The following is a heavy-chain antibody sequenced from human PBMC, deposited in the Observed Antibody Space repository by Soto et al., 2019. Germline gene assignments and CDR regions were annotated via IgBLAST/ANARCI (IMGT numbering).Heavy chain of an antibody. J-gene: IGHJ6*03. V-gene: IGHV5-51*01. CDR1: GYTFTDYW. CDR2: IYPGDSDT. D-gene: IGHD5-18*01. CDR3: SIQFSNFGYHHYLMDV. Sequence: GEYLRISCKGSGYTFTDYWIGWGRQLPGKGLEWMGIIYPGDSDTRYSPSFQGHVTITVDKSTSTAYLQWNTLKASDTAMYYCSIQFSNFGYHHYLMDVGGRG.